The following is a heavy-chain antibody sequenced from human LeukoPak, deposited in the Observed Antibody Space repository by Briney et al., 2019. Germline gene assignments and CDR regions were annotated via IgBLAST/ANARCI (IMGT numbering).Heavy chain of an antibody. CDR2: ISAYDGST. J-gene: IGHJ2*01. CDR1: GYTFTAYG. Sequence: ASVKVSCKASGYTFTAYGINWVRQAPGQGLEWMGWISAYDGSTKYAQNFQGRVTMTTDSSASTAYMELRSLRSDDTAVYYCARGDACNPTPCRYWYFDFWGRGTLVTVSS. CDR3: ARGDACNPTPCRYWYFDF. D-gene: IGHD2-2*01. V-gene: IGHV1-18*01.